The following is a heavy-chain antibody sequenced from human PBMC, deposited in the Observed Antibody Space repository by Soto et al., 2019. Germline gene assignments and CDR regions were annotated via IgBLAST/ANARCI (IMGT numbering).Heavy chain of an antibody. CDR2: IIPIFGTA. D-gene: IGHD5-18*01. V-gene: IGHV1-69*01. CDR3: AFGPIQLWLRADY. Sequence: QVQLVQSGAEVKEPGSSVKVSCKASGGTFSSYAISWVRQAPGQGLEWMGGIIPIFGTANYAQKFQGRVTITADESTCTAYMELSSLRPEDTAVYYCAFGPIQLWLRADYWGQGTLVTVPS. CDR1: GGTFSSYA. J-gene: IGHJ4*02.